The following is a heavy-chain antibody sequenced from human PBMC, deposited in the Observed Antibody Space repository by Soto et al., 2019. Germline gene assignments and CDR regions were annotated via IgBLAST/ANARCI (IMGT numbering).Heavy chain of an antibody. CDR3: AREVITGTTVGSAFDI. Sequence: ASVKVSCKASGCTFSSYAISWVRQAPGQGLEWMGGIIPIFGTANYAQKFQGRVTITADESTSTAYMELSSLRSEDTAVYYCAREVITGTTVGSAFDIWGQGTRVTVSS. D-gene: IGHD1-7*01. CDR2: IIPIFGTA. CDR1: GCTFSSYA. V-gene: IGHV1-69*13. J-gene: IGHJ3*02.